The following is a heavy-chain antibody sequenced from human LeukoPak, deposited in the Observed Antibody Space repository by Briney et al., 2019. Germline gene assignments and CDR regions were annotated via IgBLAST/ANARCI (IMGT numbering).Heavy chain of an antibody. CDR2: ITSSGDST. J-gene: IGHJ4*02. D-gene: IGHD6-19*01. Sequence: GGSLRLSCAASGFSVSGDYMSWVRQAPGKGLEWVSAITSSGDSTYYTDSVKGRFTISRDNSKNTLYLQMNSLRAEDTAVYYCARRIAVTGAFDYWGQGTLVTVSS. CDR3: ARRIAVTGAFDY. CDR1: GFSVSGDY. V-gene: IGHV3-23*01.